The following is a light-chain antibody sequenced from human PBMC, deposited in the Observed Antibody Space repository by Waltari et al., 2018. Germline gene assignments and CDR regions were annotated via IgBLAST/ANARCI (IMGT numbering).Light chain of an antibody. V-gene: IGLV1-40*01. CDR1: SSNIGAGSD. J-gene: IGLJ1*01. Sequence: QSVLTQPPSVSGAPGQRVTISCTGSSSNIGAGSDVHWYQQLPGAAPTPLIYSINNRPSGVPDRFSGSKSGTSASLAITGLQAEDEADYYCQSYENSLNGLYVFGSGTKVTVL. CDR3: QSYENSLNGLYV. CDR2: SIN.